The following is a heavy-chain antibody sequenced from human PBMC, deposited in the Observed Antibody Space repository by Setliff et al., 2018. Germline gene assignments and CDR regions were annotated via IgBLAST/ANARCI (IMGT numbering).Heavy chain of an antibody. CDR2: ISFSSSTI. D-gene: IGHD1-1*01. CDR1: GFTFSTYN. CDR3: ARDHGELGQERRTHFFRH. J-gene: IGHJ1*01. Sequence: GSLRLSCAASGFTFSTYNMNWVRQAPGKGLEWVSYISFSSSTIYYADSVKGRFTISRDNAKNSLYLQMNSLRAEDTAVYYCARDHGELGQERRTHFFRHWGQGTLVTVSS. V-gene: IGHV3-48*01.